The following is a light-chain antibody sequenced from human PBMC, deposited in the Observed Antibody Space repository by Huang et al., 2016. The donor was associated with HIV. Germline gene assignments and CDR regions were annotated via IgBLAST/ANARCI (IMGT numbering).Light chain of an antibody. CDR1: QRVLYSSNNNNY. Sequence: DIVMTQSPDSLAVSLGERATINCKSSQRVLYSSNNNNYLAWYQQKPGQPPKLLIYWASTLASGVPDRFSGSVSGTDVTLTISSLQAEDVAVYYCQQYYSTLTFGGGTKVEIK. CDR2: WAS. V-gene: IGKV4-1*01. J-gene: IGKJ4*01. CDR3: QQYYSTLT.